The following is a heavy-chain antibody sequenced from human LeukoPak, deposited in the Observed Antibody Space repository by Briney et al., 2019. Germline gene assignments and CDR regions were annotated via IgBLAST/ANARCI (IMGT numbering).Heavy chain of an antibody. CDR1: GGTFSSYA. Sequence: ASVKVSCKASGGTFSSYAISWVRQAPGQGLEWMGRIIPIFGTANYAQKFQGRVTITTDESTSTAYMELSSLRSEDTAVYYCARGDRLAYYYDSSGDDYWGQGTLVTVSS. J-gene: IGHJ4*02. V-gene: IGHV1-69*05. CDR2: IIPIFGTA. CDR3: ARGDRLAYYYDSSGDDY. D-gene: IGHD3-22*01.